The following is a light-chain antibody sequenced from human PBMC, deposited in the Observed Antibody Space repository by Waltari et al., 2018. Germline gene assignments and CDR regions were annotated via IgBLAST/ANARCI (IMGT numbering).Light chain of an antibody. J-gene: IGLJ3*02. CDR2: RKN. Sequence: QSVLTQPPSASGTPGQRVTIPCSGSSPNIGSSSVYWYQQLPGTAPKLLIYRKNQRPSGVPDRFSGSKSGTSASLAISGLQSDDDADYYCASWDDSLSGWVFGGGTKLTVL. CDR1: SPNIGSSS. V-gene: IGLV1-47*01. CDR3: ASWDDSLSGWV.